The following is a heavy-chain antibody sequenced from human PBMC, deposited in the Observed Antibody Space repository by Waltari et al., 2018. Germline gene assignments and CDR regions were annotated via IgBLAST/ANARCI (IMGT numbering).Heavy chain of an antibody. D-gene: IGHD3-3*01. CDR1: GYSLTELS. CDR2: FDPEDGET. Sequence: QVQLVQSGAEVKKPGASVKVSCKVSGYSLTELSLHWVRQAPGKGLEWMGGFDPEDGETMYAQKFQNRVTMIEDRSTDTAYMELSSLRSEDTAMYYCAAGLFAVVPVYFDYWGQGTLVTVSS. J-gene: IGHJ4*02. V-gene: IGHV1-24*01. CDR3: AAGLFAVVPVYFDY.